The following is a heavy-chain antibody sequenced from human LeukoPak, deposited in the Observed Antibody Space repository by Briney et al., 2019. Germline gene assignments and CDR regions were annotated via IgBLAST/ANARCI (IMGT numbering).Heavy chain of an antibody. V-gene: IGHV4-34*01. D-gene: IGHD3-10*01. CDR3: ARSGGPVGSGSEFDY. CDR2: INHSGST. CDR1: GGSFSGYY. J-gene: IGHJ4*02. Sequence: PSETLSLTCAVYGGSFSGYYWSWIRQPPGKGLEWIGEINHSGSTNYNPSLKSRVTISVDTSKNQFSLKLSSVTAADTAVYYCARSGGPVGSGSEFDYWGQGTLVTVSS.